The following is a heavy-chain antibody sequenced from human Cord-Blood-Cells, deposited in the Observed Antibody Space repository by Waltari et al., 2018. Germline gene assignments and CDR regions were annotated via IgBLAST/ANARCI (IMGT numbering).Heavy chain of an antibody. CDR1: GGSISSSNW. CDR3: AGLGGYCRSAGDY. V-gene: IGHV4-4*02. Sequence: QESGPGLVKPSGTLSLTCAVSGGSISSSNWWSWVRQPPGKGLEWIGEIYHSGSTNYNPSLKSRVTISVDKSKNQFSLKLSSVTAADTAGEYWAGLGGYCRSAGDYWGQGTLVTVSS. D-gene: IGHD3-22*01. CDR2: IYHSGST. J-gene: IGHJ4*02.